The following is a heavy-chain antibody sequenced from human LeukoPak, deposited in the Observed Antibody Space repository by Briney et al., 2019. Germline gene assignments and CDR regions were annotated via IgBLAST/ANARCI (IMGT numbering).Heavy chain of an antibody. Sequence: SSETLSLTCTVSGGSISSGGYYWGWIRQHPGKGLEWIGYIYYSGSTYYNPSLKSRVTISVDTSKNQFPLKLSSVTAADTAVYYCARALRDSYGDYVLDYWGQGTLVTVSS. V-gene: IGHV4-31*03. J-gene: IGHJ4*02. CDR2: IYYSGST. CDR1: GGSISSGGYY. D-gene: IGHD4-17*01. CDR3: ARALRDSYGDYVLDY.